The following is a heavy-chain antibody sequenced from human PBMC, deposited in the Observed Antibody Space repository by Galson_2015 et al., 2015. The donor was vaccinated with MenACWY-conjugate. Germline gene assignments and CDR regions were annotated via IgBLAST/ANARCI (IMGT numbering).Heavy chain of an antibody. Sequence: SLRLSCAASGFIFSSYAMHWVRQAPGKGLQYVSAISTTGGATYYADSVKDRFTISRDNSKNTLYLQMSSLTAEDTAVYYCVKDQAIGVAAYHFDYWRQVILVTVAS. V-gene: IGHV3-64D*09. J-gene: IGHJ4*02. CDR2: ISTTGGAT. CDR3: VKDQAIGVAAYHFDY. CDR1: GFIFSSYA. D-gene: IGHD3-22*01.